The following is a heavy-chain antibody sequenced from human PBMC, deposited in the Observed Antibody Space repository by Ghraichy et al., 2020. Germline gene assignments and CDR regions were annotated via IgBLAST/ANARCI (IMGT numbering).Heavy chain of an antibody. CDR1: GFTFSSYA. CDR2: ISTNGGST. V-gene: IGHV3-64D*06. D-gene: IGHD6-13*01. J-gene: IGHJ4*02. CDR3: LPPVGSTWDGGDY. Sequence: ETLSLTCSATGFTFSSYAMHWVRQAPGKGLEYVSAISTNGGSTFYADSVKGRFTISRDNSKNTLYLQMGSLRPEDTAVYYCLPPVGSTWDGGDYWGQGILVTVSS.